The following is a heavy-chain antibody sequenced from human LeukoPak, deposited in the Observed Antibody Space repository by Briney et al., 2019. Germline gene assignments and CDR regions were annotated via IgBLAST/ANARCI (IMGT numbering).Heavy chain of an antibody. CDR1: GFTVSSNY. V-gene: IGHV3-53*01. Sequence: GGSLRLSCAASGFTVSSNYMSWVRRAPGKGLEWVSVIHRGGSSYNANSVKGRFTISRDNSKNTLYLQMNSLRAEDTAVYYCARRKPDSSSAHHYYYYYMDVWGKGTTVTVSS. J-gene: IGHJ6*03. CDR3: ARRKPDSSSAHHYYYYYMDV. D-gene: IGHD6-6*01. CDR2: IHRGGSS.